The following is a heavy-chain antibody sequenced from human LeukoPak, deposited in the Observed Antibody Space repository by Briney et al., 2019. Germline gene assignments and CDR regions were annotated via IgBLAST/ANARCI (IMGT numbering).Heavy chain of an antibody. CDR3: TTRKYDILTGDVDY. V-gene: IGHV3-15*01. J-gene: IGHJ4*02. CDR1: GFTFSNAW. Sequence: GGSLRLSCAAPGFTFSNAWMSWVRQAPGKGLEWVGRIKSKTDGGTTDYAAPVKGRFTISRDDSKNTLYLQMNSLKTEDTAVYYCTTRKYDILTGDVDYWGQGTLVTVSS. D-gene: IGHD3-9*01. CDR2: IKSKTDGGTT.